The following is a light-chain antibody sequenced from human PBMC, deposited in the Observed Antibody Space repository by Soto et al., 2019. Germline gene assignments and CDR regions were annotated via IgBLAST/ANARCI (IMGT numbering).Light chain of an antibody. Sequence: EIVLTQSPGTVSLSPGERATLSCRASQSVSSSYLAWYQKKPGQAPRLLIYGASSRATGIPDRFTASGSGTDFTRTISRLEPEDSAVYYCQRYGSSPTFGGGTKVDIK. CDR1: QSVSSSY. CDR3: QRYGSSPT. V-gene: IGKV3-20*01. CDR2: GAS. J-gene: IGKJ4*01.